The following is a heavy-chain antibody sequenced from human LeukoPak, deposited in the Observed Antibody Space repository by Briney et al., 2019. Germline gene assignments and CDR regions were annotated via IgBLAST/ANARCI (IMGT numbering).Heavy chain of an antibody. Sequence: ASVKVSCKASGYTFTSYAITWVRQAPGQGLEWMGWISSYNGNTNYAQKLQGRVTMTTETSTSTAYMELRGLRSDDTAVYYCARVTLSEIVVFDICGQGTMVTVSS. CDR2: ISSYNGNT. CDR1: GYTFTSYA. D-gene: IGHD2-15*01. CDR3: ARVTLSEIVVFDI. J-gene: IGHJ3*02. V-gene: IGHV1-18*01.